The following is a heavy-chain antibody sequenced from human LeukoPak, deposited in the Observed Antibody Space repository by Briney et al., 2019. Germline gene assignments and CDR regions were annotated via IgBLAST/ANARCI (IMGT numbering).Heavy chain of an antibody. CDR1: RFTFSSYG. D-gene: IGHD3-10*01. CDR3: AKVVMVRGGVDY. CDR2: IRYDGSNK. J-gene: IGHJ4*02. V-gene: IGHV3-30*02. Sequence: GGSLRLSCAASRFTFSSYGMHWVRQAPGKGLEWVAFIRYDGSNKYYADSVKGRFTISRDNSKNTLYLQMNSLRAEDTAVYYCAKVVMVRGGVDYWGQGTLVTVSS.